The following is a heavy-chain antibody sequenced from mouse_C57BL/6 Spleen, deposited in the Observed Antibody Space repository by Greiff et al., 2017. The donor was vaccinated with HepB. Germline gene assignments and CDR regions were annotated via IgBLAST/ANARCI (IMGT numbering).Heavy chain of an antibody. D-gene: IGHD1-1*01. CDR1: GFTFSDYY. CDR3: ARAIYYYGSSHWYFDV. CDR2: INYDGSST. V-gene: IGHV5-16*01. Sequence: EVMLVESEGGLVQPGSSMKLSCTASGFTFSDYYMAWVRQVPEKGLEWVANINYDGSSTYYLDSLKSRFIISRDNAKNILYLQMSSLKSEDTATYYCARAIYYYGSSHWYFDVWGTGTTVTVSS. J-gene: IGHJ1*03.